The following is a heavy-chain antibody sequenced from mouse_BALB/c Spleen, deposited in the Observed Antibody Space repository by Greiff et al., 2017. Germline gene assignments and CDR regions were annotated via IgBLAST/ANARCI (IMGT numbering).Heavy chain of an antibody. J-gene: IGHJ3*01. CDR2: INPYNDGT. CDR3: ARFYYGAWFAY. D-gene: IGHD1-1*01. CDR1: GYTFTSYV. Sequence: EVKVVESGPELVKPGASVKMSCKASGYTFTSYVMHWVKQKPGQGLEWIGYINPYNDGTKYNEKFKGKATLTSDKSSSTAYMELSSLTSEDSAVYYCARFYYGAWFAYWGQGTLVTVSA. V-gene: IGHV1-14*01.